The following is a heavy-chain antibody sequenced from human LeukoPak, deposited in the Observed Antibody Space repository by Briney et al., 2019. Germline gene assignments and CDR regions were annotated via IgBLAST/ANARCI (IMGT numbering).Heavy chain of an antibody. Sequence: KPSETLSLTCTVSGGSISSSSYYWGWIRQPPGKGLEWIGSIYYSGSTYYNPSLKSRVTISVDTSKNQFSLKLSSVTAADTAVYYWARQQWLAGDYWGQGTLVTVSS. CDR1: GGSISSSSYY. J-gene: IGHJ4*02. V-gene: IGHV4-39*01. D-gene: IGHD6-19*01. CDR3: ARQQWLAGDY. CDR2: IYYSGST.